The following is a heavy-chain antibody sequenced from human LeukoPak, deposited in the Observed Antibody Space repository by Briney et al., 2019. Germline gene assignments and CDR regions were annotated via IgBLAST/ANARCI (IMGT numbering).Heavy chain of an antibody. CDR3: AREAYYEELDY. V-gene: IGHV3-7*01. D-gene: IGHD3-22*01. CDR1: GFTLSSYW. Sequence: GGSLRLSCAASGFTLSSYWMSWVRQAPGKGLEWVANIKQDGSEKYYVDSVKGRFTISRDNAKNSLYLQMNSLRAEDTAVYYCAREAYYEELDYWGQGTLVTVSS. CDR2: IKQDGSEK. J-gene: IGHJ4*02.